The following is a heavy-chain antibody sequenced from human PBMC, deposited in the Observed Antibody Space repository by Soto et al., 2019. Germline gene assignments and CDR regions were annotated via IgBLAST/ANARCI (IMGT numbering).Heavy chain of an antibody. D-gene: IGHD4-17*01. J-gene: IGHJ3*02. CDR3: ARVHDYGDYVLVYAFDI. Sequence: GGSLRLSCAASGFTFSSYSMNWVRQAPGKGLEWVSSISSSSSYIYYADSVKGRFTISRDNAKNSLYLQMNSLRAEDTAVYYCARVHDYGDYVLVYAFDIWGQGTMVTVSS. CDR1: GFTFSSYS. CDR2: ISSSSSYI. V-gene: IGHV3-21*01.